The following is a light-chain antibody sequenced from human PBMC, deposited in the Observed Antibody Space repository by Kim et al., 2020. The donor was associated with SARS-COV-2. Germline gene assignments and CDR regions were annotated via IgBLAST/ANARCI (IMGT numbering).Light chain of an antibody. J-gene: IGKJ2*01. V-gene: IGKV3-20*01. CDR1: QSVGSSL. CDR3: QHYGSTPYT. CDR2: EAF. Sequence: EIVLTQSPGTLSLSPGERATLSCRASQSVGSSLLAWYQQKPGQAPRLLIYEAFKRVAGIPDRFSGSGSGTDFTLTISRPEPEDFAMYYCQHYGSTPYTFGQGTKLEI.